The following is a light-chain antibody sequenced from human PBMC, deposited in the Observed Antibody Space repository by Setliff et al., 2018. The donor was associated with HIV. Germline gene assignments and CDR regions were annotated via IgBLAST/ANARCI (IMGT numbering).Light chain of an antibody. J-gene: IGLJ1*01. V-gene: IGLV1-51*01. CDR2: DNT. CDR1: SSNIKNNF. CDR3: GTWDTSLNAYV. Sequence: QSVLAQPPSVSAAPGQKVTISCSGSSSNIKNNFVSWYQQLPGTAPKVLVYDNTKRPPGIPDRFSGSTSGTSATLGITGLQTGDEADYYCGTWDTSLNAYVFGTGTKVTV.